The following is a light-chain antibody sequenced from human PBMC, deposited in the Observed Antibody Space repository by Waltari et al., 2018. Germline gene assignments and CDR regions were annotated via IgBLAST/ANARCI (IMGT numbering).Light chain of an antibody. CDR2: DAS. CDR3: QQRINWPRT. CDR1: QSIGSS. J-gene: IGKJ1*01. Sequence: ETVLTQSPGTLALSPGERATLSCRASQSIGSSLAWYQHIPGQAPRLLFYDASNRATGIPARFSGSGSGTDFTLTISSLEPEDFAVYYCQQRINWPRTLGQGTKVEIK. V-gene: IGKV3-11*01.